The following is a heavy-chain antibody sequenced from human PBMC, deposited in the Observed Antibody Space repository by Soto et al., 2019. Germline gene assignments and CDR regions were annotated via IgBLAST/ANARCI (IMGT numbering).Heavy chain of an antibody. CDR3: GKVGYYNESYDLSYLDL. CDR1: GFTFSNYA. Sequence: EGQLLESGGGLVQPGGSLRLSCAASGFTFSNYAMTWVRQAPGKGPECVSAITRDGAIANYVDSVKGRFTISRDNSKNTLYLQMNSLRAVATAVSYCGKVGYYNESYDLSYLDLWGRGTLVSVSS. J-gene: IGHJ2*01. V-gene: IGHV3-23*01. CDR2: ITRDGAIA. D-gene: IGHD3-10*01.